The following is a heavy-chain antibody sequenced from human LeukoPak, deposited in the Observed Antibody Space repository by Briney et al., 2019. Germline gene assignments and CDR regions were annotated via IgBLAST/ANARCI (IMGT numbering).Heavy chain of an antibody. CDR3: AKSVGIRYDFWGGYPWAGDY. CDR2: ISSSGSNI. V-gene: IGHV3-48*03. Sequence: GGSLRLSCAASGFTFSSYEMNWVRQAPGKGLEWVSYISSSGSNIYYADSVKGRFTISRANSKNTLYMQMNILRAEDTAVYYCAKSVGIRYDFWGGYPWAGDYWGQGTLVTVSS. J-gene: IGHJ4*02. D-gene: IGHD3-3*01. CDR1: GFTFSSYE.